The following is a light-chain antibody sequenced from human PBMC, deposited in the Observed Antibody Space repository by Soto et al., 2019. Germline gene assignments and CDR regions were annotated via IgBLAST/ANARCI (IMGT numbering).Light chain of an antibody. J-gene: IGLJ1*01. Sequence: QSALTQPASVSGSPGQSITISCTGTSSDVGGYNYVSWYQQHPGKAPKLMIYDVSNRPSGVSNRFSGSKSGNTASLTISGLQAEDEADDYCSSYTSSSTRCVFGTGTKLTVL. CDR2: DVS. CDR1: SSDVGGYNY. V-gene: IGLV2-14*01. CDR3: SSYTSSSTRCV.